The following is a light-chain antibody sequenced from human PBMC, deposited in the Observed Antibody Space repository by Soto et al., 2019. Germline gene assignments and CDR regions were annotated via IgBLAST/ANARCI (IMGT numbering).Light chain of an antibody. Sequence: IVLTQSPATLSVSPGDGASLSCRASQSVSSGYLAWYQQKPGQAPRLLIYGASSRATGIPDRFSGSGSGTDFTLTISRLEPEDFAVYYCQQYGSSPPNTFGPGTKVDI. V-gene: IGKV3-20*01. CDR2: GAS. J-gene: IGKJ3*01. CDR3: QQYGSSPPNT. CDR1: QSVSSGY.